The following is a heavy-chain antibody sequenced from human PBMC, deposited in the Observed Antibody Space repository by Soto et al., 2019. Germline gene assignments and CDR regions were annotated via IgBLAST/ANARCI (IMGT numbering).Heavy chain of an antibody. CDR3: ARDYYDILTGYYSGEEY. CDR1: GYTFTSYD. D-gene: IGHD3-9*01. CDR2: MNPNSGNT. Sequence: ASVKVSCKASGYTFTSYDINWVRQATGQGLEWMGWMNPNSGNTGYAQKFQGRVTMTRNTSISTAYMELSSLRSEDTAVYYCARDYYDILTGYYSGEEYWGQGTLVTVSS. J-gene: IGHJ4*02. V-gene: IGHV1-8*01.